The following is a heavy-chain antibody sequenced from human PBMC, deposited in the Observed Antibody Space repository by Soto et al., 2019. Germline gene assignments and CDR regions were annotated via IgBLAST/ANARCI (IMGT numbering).Heavy chain of an antibody. J-gene: IGHJ6*02. CDR1: GGTFSSYA. Sequence: ASVKVSCKASGGTFSSYAISWVRQAPGQGLEWMGGIIPIFGTANYAQKFQGRVTITADESTSTAYMELSSLRSEDTAVYYCARDNMATSGHYYYYGMDVWGQGTTVTAP. CDR2: IIPIFGTA. D-gene: IGHD5-12*01. V-gene: IGHV1-69*13. CDR3: ARDNMATSGHYYYYGMDV.